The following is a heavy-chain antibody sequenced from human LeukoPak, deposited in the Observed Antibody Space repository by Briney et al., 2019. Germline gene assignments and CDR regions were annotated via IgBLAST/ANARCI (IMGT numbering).Heavy chain of an antibody. D-gene: IGHD6-19*01. V-gene: IGHV4-34*01. CDR3: ARKGIIAVAGFDP. CDR2: INHSGST. Sequence: PSDTLSLTCAVYGGSFSGYYWSWIRQPPGKGLEWIGEINHSGSTNYNPSLKSRVTISVDTSKNQFSLKLSSVTAADTAVHYCARKGIIAVAGFDPWGQGTLVTVSS. CDR1: GGSFSGYY. J-gene: IGHJ5*02.